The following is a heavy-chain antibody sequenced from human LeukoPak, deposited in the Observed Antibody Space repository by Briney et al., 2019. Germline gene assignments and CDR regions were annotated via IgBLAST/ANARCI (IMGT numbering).Heavy chain of an antibody. CDR2: ISTSTGDT. Sequence: ASVKVSCKTSGYSFILYGISWVRQAPGQGPEWMGWISTSTGDTKYTQKLQGRVTMTTDTSTSTAYMELRSLRSDDTAVYYCALSRYSLRGSYYTRDVGGKGTRVPVSS. J-gene: IGHJ6*03. D-gene: IGHD2-15*01. CDR3: ALSRYSLRGSYYTRDV. V-gene: IGHV1-18*01. CDR1: GYSFILYG.